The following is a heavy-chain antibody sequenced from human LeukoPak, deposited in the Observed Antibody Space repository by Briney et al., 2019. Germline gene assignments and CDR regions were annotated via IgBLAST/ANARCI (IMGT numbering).Heavy chain of an antibody. CDR3: ARVADSSSSWLRYYYYYMDV. Sequence: SETLSLTCAVSGGSISSSNWWSWIRQPPGKGLEWIGYIYYSGSTNYNPSLKSRVTISVDTSKNQFSLKLSSVTAADTAVYYCARVADSSSSWLRYYYYYMDVWGKGTTVTVSS. V-gene: IGHV4-61*01. CDR1: GGSISSSNW. CDR2: IYYSGST. J-gene: IGHJ6*03. D-gene: IGHD6-6*01.